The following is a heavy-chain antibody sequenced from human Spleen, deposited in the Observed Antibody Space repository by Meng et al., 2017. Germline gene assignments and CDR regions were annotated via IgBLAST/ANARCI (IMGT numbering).Heavy chain of an antibody. J-gene: IGHJ6*02. V-gene: IGHV1-46*01. D-gene: IGHD2-21*02. CDR2: INPSGGST. CDR3: ARDLSPPMTAINCYYYSMDV. CDR1: GYTFISYY. Sequence: ASAKVSCKASGYTFISYYMHWVRQAPGQGLEWMGIINPSGGSTSYAQKFQGRVTMTRDTSTSTVYMELSSLRSEDTAVYYCARDLSPPMTAINCYYYSMDVWGQGTTVTVSS.